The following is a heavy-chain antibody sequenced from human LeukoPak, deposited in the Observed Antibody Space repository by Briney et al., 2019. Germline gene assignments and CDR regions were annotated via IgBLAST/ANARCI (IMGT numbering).Heavy chain of an antibody. CDR2: INPNSGGT. D-gene: IGHD5-18*01. CDR1: GGTFTGYY. CDR3: ATQDTAMPSDFDY. Sequence: ASVKVSCKASGGTFTGYYMHWVRQAPGQGLEWMGRINPNSGGTNYAQKFQGRVTMTRDTSISTAYMELSRLRSDDTAVYYCATQDTAMPSDFDYWGQGTLVTVSS. V-gene: IGHV1-2*06. J-gene: IGHJ4*02.